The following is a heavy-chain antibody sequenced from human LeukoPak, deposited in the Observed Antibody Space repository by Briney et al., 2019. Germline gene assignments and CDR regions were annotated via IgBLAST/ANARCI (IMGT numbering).Heavy chain of an antibody. CDR2: INHSGST. V-gene: IGHV4-34*01. CDR1: DGSISSYF. Sequence: SETLSLTCTISDGSISSYFWSWIRQPPGKGLEWIGEINHSGSTNYNPSLKSRVTISVDTSKNQFSLKLSSVTAADTAVYYCARHRSWAPSDYWGQGTLVTVSS. J-gene: IGHJ4*02. CDR3: ARHRSWAPSDY. D-gene: IGHD6-6*01.